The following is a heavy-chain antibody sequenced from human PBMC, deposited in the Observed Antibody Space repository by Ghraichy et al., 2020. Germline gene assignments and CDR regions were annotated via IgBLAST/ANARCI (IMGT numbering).Heavy chain of an antibody. Sequence: SETLSLTCTVSGGSISSYYWSWIRQPPGKGLEWIGYIYYSGSTNYNPSLKSRVTISVDTSKNQFSLKLSSVTAADTAVYYCARVSMDYSTLYYFDYWGQGTLVTVSS. J-gene: IGHJ4*02. CDR3: ARVSMDYSTLYYFDY. CDR1: GGSISSYY. CDR2: IYYSGST. D-gene: IGHD2-2*03. V-gene: IGHV4-59*01.